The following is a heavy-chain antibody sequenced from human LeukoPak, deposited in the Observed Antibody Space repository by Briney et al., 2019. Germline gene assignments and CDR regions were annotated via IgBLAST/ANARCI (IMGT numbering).Heavy chain of an antibody. CDR3: ARDMSRYYDFWSGYGSDY. Sequence: GPSVKVSCKASGYTFTGYYMHWVRQAPGQGLEWMGRINPNSGGTNYAQKFQGRVTMTRDTSISTAYMELSRLRSDDTAVYYCARDMSRYYDFWSGYGSDYWGQGTLVTVSS. CDR1: GYTFTGYY. D-gene: IGHD3-3*01. J-gene: IGHJ4*02. CDR2: INPNSGGT. V-gene: IGHV1-2*06.